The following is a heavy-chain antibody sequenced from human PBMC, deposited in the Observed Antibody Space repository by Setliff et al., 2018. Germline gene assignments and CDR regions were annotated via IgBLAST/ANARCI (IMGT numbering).Heavy chain of an antibody. D-gene: IGHD1-1*01. CDR1: GGSISTYY. CDR2: VYHSGTA. J-gene: IGHJ4*02. V-gene: IGHV4-59*01. Sequence: PSETLSLTCTVSGGSISTYYWSWIRQPPGKGLEWIGYVYHSGTAKYDPSLESRAIMSVDASKNEISLKLKSVTAADTAVYYCAKGGTYRYFGFWGQGALVTVSS. CDR3: AKGGTYRYFGF.